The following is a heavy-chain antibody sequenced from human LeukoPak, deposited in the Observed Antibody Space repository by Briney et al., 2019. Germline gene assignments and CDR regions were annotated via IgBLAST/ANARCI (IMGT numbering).Heavy chain of an antibody. Sequence: ETXXLTCTVSGGSISSXSYYWGXIXQPXGKGLEWIGSIYYSGSTYYNPSLKSRVTISVDTSKNQFSLKLSSVTAADTAVYYCASHDSSDESGFDYWGQGTLVTVSS. CDR3: ASHDSSDESGFDY. V-gene: IGHV4-39*07. J-gene: IGHJ4*02. D-gene: IGHD3-22*01. CDR2: IYYSGST. CDR1: GGSISSXSYY.